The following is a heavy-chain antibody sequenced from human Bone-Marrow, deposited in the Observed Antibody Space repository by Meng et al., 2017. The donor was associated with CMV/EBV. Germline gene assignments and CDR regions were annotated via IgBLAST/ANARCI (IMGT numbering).Heavy chain of an antibody. CDR2: MNPNSGNT. Sequence: ASVKVSCKASGYTFTTYDINWVRQATGQGLEWMGWMNPNSGNTFYNPSLKSRVAISVDTSANQFSLTLRSVTAADTAVYYCVRHIIVVPARGYGVDVWGQGTTVTVSS. J-gene: IGHJ6*02. D-gene: IGHD2-15*01. CDR1: GYTFTTYD. CDR3: VRHIIVVPARGYGVDV. V-gene: IGHV1-8*01.